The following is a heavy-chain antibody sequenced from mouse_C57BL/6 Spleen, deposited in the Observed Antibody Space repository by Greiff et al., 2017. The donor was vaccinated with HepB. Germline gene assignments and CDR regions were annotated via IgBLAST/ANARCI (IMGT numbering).Heavy chain of an antibody. J-gene: IGHJ3*01. CDR3: ARAPFDYDEAWFAY. CDR1: GYTFTSYW. CDR2: IDPSDSVT. D-gene: IGHD2-4*01. V-gene: IGHV1-52*01. Sequence: QVQLKQPGAELVRPGSSVKLSCKASGYTFTSYWMHWVKQRPIQGLEWIGNIDPSDSVTHYNQKFKDKATLTVDKSSSTAYMQLSSLTSEDSAVYYCARAPFDYDEAWFAYWGQGTLVTVSA.